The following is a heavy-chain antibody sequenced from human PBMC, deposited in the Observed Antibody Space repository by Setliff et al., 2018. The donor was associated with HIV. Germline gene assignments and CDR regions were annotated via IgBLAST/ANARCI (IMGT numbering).Heavy chain of an antibody. V-gene: IGHV1-69*05. CDR1: GGTFSRYA. Sequence: SVQVSCQASGGTFSRYAIRWVRQAPGQGLEWMGGVIPIFGTANYAQKFQGRVTITTDESTSTAYMELSSLRSEDTAVYYCARDGIPASYYYDSSGKPEAYNWFDPWGQGTLVTVSS. CDR3: ARDGIPASYYYDSSGKPEAYNWFDP. CDR2: VIPIFGTA. J-gene: IGHJ5*02. D-gene: IGHD3-22*01.